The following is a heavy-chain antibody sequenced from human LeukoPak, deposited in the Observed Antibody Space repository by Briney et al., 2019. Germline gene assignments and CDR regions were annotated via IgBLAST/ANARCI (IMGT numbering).Heavy chain of an antibody. CDR1: GFTFSSYA. D-gene: IGHD6-13*01. CDR3: AKDSSSWGLGLYNWFDP. Sequence: GGSLRLSCAASGFTFSSYAMSWVRQAPVKGLEWVSAISGSGGSTYYADSVKGRFTISRDNSKNTLYLQMNSLRAEDTAVYYCAKDSSSWGLGLYNWFDPWGQGTLVTVSS. V-gene: IGHV3-23*01. CDR2: ISGSGGST. J-gene: IGHJ5*02.